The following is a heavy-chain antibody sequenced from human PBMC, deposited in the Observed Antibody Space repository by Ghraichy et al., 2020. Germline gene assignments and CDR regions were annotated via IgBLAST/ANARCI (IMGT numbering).Heavy chain of an antibody. Sequence: GWISAYNGNTNYIQKLQGRVTMTTDTSTSTAYMELRSLRSDDTAVYYCARGRGQLSSWGQGTLFIVSS. V-gene: IGHV1-18*01. CDR2: ISAYNGNT. D-gene: IGHD6-6*01. CDR3: ARGRGQLSS. J-gene: IGHJ4*02.